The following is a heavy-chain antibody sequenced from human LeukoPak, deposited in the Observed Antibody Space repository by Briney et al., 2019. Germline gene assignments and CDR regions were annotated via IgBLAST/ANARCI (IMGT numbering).Heavy chain of an antibody. CDR2: IYYSGST. CDR3: ARDLTPYYYYYMDV. Sequence: SETLSLTCTVSGGSISSYYWSWIRQPPGKGLEWIGYIYYSGSTNYNPSLKSRVTISVDTSKNQFSLKLGSVTAADTAVYYCARDLTPYYYYYMDVWGKGTTVTVSS. J-gene: IGHJ6*03. CDR1: GGSISSYY. V-gene: IGHV4-59*01.